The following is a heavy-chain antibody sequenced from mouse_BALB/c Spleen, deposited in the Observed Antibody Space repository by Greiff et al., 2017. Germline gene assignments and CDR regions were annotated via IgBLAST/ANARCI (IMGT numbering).Heavy chain of an antibody. CDR2: IWAGGST. Sequence: VMLVESGPGLVAPSQSLSITCTVSGFSLTSYGVHWVRQPPGKGLEWLGVIWAGGSTNYNSALMSRLSISKDNSKSQVFLKMNSLQTDDTAMYYCARDPYYYGSSPFDYWGQGTTLTVSS. CDR3: ARDPYYYGSSPFDY. V-gene: IGHV2-9*02. CDR1: GFSLTSYG. J-gene: IGHJ2*01. D-gene: IGHD1-1*01.